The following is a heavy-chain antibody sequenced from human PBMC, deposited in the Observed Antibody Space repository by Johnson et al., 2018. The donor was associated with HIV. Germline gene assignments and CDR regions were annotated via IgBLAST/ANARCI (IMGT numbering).Heavy chain of an antibody. Sequence: VQLVESGGGVVQPGRSLRLSCAASGFTFSSYGMHWVRQAPGKGLEWVAVIWYDGSNKYYADSVKGRFTISRDNSKNMLYLQMNSLRAEDTAVYYCARGDCSSTSCYHFDIWGQGT. CDR1: GFTFSSYG. CDR2: IWYDGSNK. V-gene: IGHV3-33*01. J-gene: IGHJ3*02. D-gene: IGHD2-2*01. CDR3: ARGDCSSTSCYHFDI.